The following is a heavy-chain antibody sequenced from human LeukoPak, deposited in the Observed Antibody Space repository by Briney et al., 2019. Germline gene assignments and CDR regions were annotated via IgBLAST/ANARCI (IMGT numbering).Heavy chain of an antibody. J-gene: IGHJ6*03. CDR1: GYTFTSYD. D-gene: IGHD6-13*01. CDR3: ARFLRIAAAGPYYYYYMDV. Sequence: GASVKVSCKASGYTFTSYDINWVRQATGQGLEWMGWMNPNSGNTGYAQKFQGRVTITRNTSISTAYMELSSLRSEDTAVYYCARFLRIAAAGPYYYYYMDVWGKGTTVTVSS. V-gene: IGHV1-8*03. CDR2: MNPNSGNT.